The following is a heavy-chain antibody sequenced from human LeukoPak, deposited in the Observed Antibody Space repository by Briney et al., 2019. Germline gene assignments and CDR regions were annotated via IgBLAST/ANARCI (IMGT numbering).Heavy chain of an antibody. CDR1: GFTFSSYG. V-gene: IGHV3-30*02. Sequence: PGGSLRLSCAASGFTFSSYGMHWVRQAPGKGLEWVAFIRYDGSNKYYADSVKGRFTISRDNSKNTLYLQMNSLRAEDTAVYYCAKNYLTAYYYYYMDVWGKGTTVTVSS. J-gene: IGHJ6*03. CDR3: AKNYLTAYYYYYMDV. CDR2: IRYDGSNK. D-gene: IGHD2/OR15-2a*01.